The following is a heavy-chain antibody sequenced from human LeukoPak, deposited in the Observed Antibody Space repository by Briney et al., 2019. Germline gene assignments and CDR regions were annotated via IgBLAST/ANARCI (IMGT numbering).Heavy chain of an antibody. CDR2: IRRKTEGGTT. V-gene: IGHV3-15*07. Sequence: GGSLRLSCAASGFTFNDAWMNWVRQDPGKRLEWVGRIRRKTEGGTTDYAAPVKGRFTISRDDSKSTLYLQMNSLKTEDTAVYYCTTGNYGPYWGQGTLLTVSS. CDR1: GFTFNDAW. D-gene: IGHD4-17*01. CDR3: TTGNYGPY. J-gene: IGHJ4*02.